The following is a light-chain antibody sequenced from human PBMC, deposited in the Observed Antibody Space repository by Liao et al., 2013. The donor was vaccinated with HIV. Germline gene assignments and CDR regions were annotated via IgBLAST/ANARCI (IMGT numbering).Light chain of an antibody. V-gene: IGLV3-1*01. Sequence: SYDLTQAPSVSVSPGQTATITCSGDKLGDKYASWYQKRPGQSPILVIYQDTKRPSGISDRFSGSNSGNTATLTISGTQALDEADYYCQAWDTNTNYVFGTGTQVTVL. CDR2: QDT. CDR3: QAWDTNTNYV. CDR1: KLGDKY. J-gene: IGLJ1*01.